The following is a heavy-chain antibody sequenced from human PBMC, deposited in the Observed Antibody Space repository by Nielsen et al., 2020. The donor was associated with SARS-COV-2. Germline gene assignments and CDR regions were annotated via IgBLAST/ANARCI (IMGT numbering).Heavy chain of an antibody. CDR2: IDPSDSYT. V-gene: IGHV5-10-1*01. D-gene: IGHD6-13*01. CDR3: ARCEIAAAAIWFDP. Sequence: ETLSLTCGVSGVSINNDFYNWIRQPPGKGLEWMGRIDPSDSYTNYSPSFQGHVTISADKSISTAYLQWSSLKASDTAMYYCARCEIAAAAIWFDPWGQGTLVTVSS. J-gene: IGHJ5*02. CDR1: GVSINNDF.